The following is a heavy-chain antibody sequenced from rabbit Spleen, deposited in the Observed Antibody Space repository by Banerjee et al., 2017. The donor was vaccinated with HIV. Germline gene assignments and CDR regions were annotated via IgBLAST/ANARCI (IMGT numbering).Heavy chain of an antibody. D-gene: IGHD1-1*01. CDR3: ARDLVAVIGWNFNL. CDR2: IDGDNNGCA. CDR1: GFSFSSGYD. Sequence: QQLVESGGGLVKPGASLTLTCKASGFSFSSGYDMYWVRQAPGKGLEWIAWIDGDNNGCAYYASWAKGRFTISKTSSTTVTLQMTSLTVADTATYFCARDLVAVIGWNFNLWGPGTLVTVS. V-gene: IGHV1S40*01. J-gene: IGHJ4*01.